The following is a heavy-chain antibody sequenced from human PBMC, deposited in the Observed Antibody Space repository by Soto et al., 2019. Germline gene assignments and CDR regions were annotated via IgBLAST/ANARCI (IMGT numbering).Heavy chain of an antibody. CDR1: GFNFSNHW. D-gene: IGHD2-21*02. CDR2: ITSDGKSK. V-gene: IGHV3-74*01. J-gene: IGHJ5*02. CDR3: ARESGDWPLNWFDP. Sequence: PGGSLRLSCAASGFNFSNHWMHWVRQRPAEGLVWVSRITSDGKSKAYAKSVKGRFAISRDNAKNTLYLQTNGLTAEDTAVYYCARESGDWPLNWFDPWGQGTLVTVSS.